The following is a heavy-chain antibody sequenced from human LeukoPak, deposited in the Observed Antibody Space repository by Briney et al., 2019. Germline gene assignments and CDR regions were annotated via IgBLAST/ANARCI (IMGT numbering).Heavy chain of an antibody. CDR3: ARIYSNHNYMDV. CDR2: IYYSGST. Sequence: PSETLTLTCTVSGGSISRYYWSWIRQPPGKGLEWIGYIYYSGSTNYNPSLKSRVTISVDTSKNQFSLKLSSVTAADTAVYYCARIYSNHNYMDVWGKGTTVTVSS. D-gene: IGHD4-11*01. CDR1: GGSISRYY. V-gene: IGHV4-59*01. J-gene: IGHJ6*03.